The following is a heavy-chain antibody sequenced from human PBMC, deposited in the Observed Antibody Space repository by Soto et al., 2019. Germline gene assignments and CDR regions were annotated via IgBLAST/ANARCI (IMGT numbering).Heavy chain of an antibody. Sequence: VKVSCKASGGTFSSYAISWVRQAPGQGLEWLGGIIPIFGTANYAQKFQGRVTITADESTSTAYMELSSLRSEDTAVYYCARDKWETGEAAFDIWGQGTMVTVSS. J-gene: IGHJ3*02. CDR3: ARDKWETGEAAFDI. V-gene: IGHV1-69*01. CDR2: IIPIFGTA. D-gene: IGHD1-1*01. CDR1: GGTFSSYA.